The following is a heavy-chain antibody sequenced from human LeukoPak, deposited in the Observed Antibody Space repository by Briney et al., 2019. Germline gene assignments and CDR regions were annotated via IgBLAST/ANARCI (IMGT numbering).Heavy chain of an antibody. D-gene: IGHD2-2*01. CDR1: GYTFTSYA. V-gene: IGHV1-69*05. CDR3: ARAPGRVVPDDY. Sequence: ASVKVSCKASGYTFTSYAISWVRQAPGQGLEWMGGIIPIFGTANYAQKFQGRVTITTDESTSTAYMELSSLRSEDTAVYYCARAPGRVVPDDYWGQGTLVTVSS. CDR2: IIPIFGTA. J-gene: IGHJ4*02.